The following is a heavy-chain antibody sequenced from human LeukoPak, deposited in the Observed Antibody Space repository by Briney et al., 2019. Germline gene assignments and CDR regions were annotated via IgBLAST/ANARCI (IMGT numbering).Heavy chain of an antibody. D-gene: IGHD6-19*01. CDR2: ISGSGGST. CDR1: GFTFSSYA. V-gene: IGHV3-23*01. J-gene: IGHJ4*02. CDR3: AKDPEYSSGWYLDY. Sequence: GGSLRLSCAASGFTFSSYAMSWVRQAPGKGLEWVSAISGSGGSTYYADSVKGRFTISRDNSKNTLSLQMNSLRAEDTAVYYCAKDPEYSSGWYLDYWGQGTLVTVSS.